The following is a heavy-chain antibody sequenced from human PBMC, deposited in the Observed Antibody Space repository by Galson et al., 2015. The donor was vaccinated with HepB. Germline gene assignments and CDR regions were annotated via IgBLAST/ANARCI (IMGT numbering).Heavy chain of an antibody. J-gene: IGHJ6*03. CDR2: INHSGST. V-gene: IGHV4-34*01. Sequence: TLSLTCAVYGGSFSGYYWSWIRQPPGKGLEWIGEINHSGSTNYNPSLKSRVTISVDTSKNQFSLKLSSVTAADTAVYYCAREKGSGSYYTYYYYYYYMDVWGKGTTVTVSS. D-gene: IGHD3-10*01. CDR1: GGSFSGYY. CDR3: AREKGSGSYYTYYYYYYYMDV.